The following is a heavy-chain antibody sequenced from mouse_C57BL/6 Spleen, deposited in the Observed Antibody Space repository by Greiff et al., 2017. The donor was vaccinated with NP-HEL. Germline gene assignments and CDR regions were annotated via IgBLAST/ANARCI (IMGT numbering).Heavy chain of an antibody. D-gene: IGHD1-1*01. Sequence: EVKLQESGGGLVKPGGSLKLSCAASGFTFSDYGMHWVRQAPEKGLEWVAYISSGSSTIYYADTVKGRFTISRDNAKNTLFLQMTSLRSEDTAMYYCARGLYGRGDYWYFDVWGTGTTVTVSS. CDR1: GFTFSDYG. CDR2: ISSGSSTI. V-gene: IGHV5-17*01. CDR3: ARGLYGRGDYWYFDV. J-gene: IGHJ1*03.